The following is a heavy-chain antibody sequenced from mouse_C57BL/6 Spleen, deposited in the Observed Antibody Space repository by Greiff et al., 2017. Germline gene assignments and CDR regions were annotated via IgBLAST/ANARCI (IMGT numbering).Heavy chain of an antibody. V-gene: IGHV1-26*01. J-gene: IGHJ4*01. CDR1: GYTFTDYY. CDR2: INPNNGGT. D-gene: IGHD1-1*02. Sequence: EVQLQQSGPELVKPGASVKISCKASGYTFTDYYMNWVKQSHGKSLEWIGDINPNNGGTSYNQKFKGKATLTVDKSSSTAYMELRSLTSEDSAVYYCARLGVVDAMDYWGQGTSVTVSS. CDR3: ARLGVVDAMDY.